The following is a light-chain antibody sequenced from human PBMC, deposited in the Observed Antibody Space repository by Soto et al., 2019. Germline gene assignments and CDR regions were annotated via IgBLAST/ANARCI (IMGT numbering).Light chain of an antibody. V-gene: IGKV3-20*01. CDR3: QQYATSPPT. CDR1: QSVSSSQ. CDR2: GAS. J-gene: IGKJ2*01. Sequence: EIVLTQSPGTLSLSPGESATLSCRASQSVSSSQVAWYQQKPGQAPRLLIYGASSRATGFPDRFSGVGSETDFTLTISRLEPEDFAVYYCQQYATSPPTFGQGTKLEIK.